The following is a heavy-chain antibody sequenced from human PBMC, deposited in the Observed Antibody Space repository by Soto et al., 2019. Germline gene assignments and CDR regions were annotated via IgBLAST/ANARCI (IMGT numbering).Heavy chain of an antibody. D-gene: IGHD1-1*01. Sequence: QVQLQQWGAGLLKPSETLSLTCAVYGGFVSSGSYYWSWVRHPPGQGLEWIGEMSHGGGTHFNRSLKRRVTISVATSKNQVSLKVSSVTAAHTALYYCARVERGTATTVVDAFDIWGPGTMVTVSS. V-gene: IGHV4-34*01. J-gene: IGHJ3*02. CDR1: GGFVSSGSYY. CDR3: ARVERGTATTVVDAFDI. CDR2: MSHGGGT.